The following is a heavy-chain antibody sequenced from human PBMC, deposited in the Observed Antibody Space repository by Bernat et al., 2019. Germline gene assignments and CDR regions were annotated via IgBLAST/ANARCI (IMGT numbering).Heavy chain of an antibody. Sequence: VQLVESGGGVVQPGRSLRLSCAASGFTFNRYAMNWVRQAPGKGLEWVATINDNGGGTYYADSVKGQFTISRDNSKNTLYLQLNSLRADDTAVFFCAKGMTMGALYYFDCWGQGTLVTVSS. J-gene: IGHJ4*02. CDR2: INDNGGGT. V-gene: IGHV3-23*04. D-gene: IGHD1-26*01. CDR3: AKGMTMGALYYFDC. CDR1: GFTFNRYA.